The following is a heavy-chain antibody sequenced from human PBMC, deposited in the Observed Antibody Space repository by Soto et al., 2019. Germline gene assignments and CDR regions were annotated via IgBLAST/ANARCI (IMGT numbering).Heavy chain of an antibody. D-gene: IGHD4-17*01. CDR3: AREIVTTSGYYGMDV. V-gene: IGHV3-48*02. Sequence: GGSLRLSCAASGFTFSSYSMNWVRQAPGKGLEWVSYISSSSSTIYYADSVKGRFTISRDNAKNSLYLQMNSLRDEDTAVYYCAREIVTTSGYYGMDVWGQGTTVTVSS. J-gene: IGHJ6*02. CDR1: GFTFSSYS. CDR2: ISSSSSTI.